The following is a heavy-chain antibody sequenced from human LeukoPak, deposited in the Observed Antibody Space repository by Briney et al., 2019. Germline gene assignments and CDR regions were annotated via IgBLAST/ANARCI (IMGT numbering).Heavy chain of an antibody. D-gene: IGHD7-27*01. J-gene: IGHJ4*02. CDR3: ARVLDWGVYFEY. CDR2: IYTSGST. Sequence: SQTLSLTCAVYGGSFSGYYWSWIRQPPGKGLEWIGRIYTSGSTNYNPSLRSRVTISVDKSKNQFSLKLSSVTAADTAVYYCARVLDWGVYFEYWGQGTLVSVSS. CDR1: GGSFSGYY. V-gene: IGHV4-59*10.